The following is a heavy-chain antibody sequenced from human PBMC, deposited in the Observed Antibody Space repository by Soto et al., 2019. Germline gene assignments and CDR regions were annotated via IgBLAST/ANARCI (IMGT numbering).Heavy chain of an antibody. CDR2: ISGSGGTT. CDR3: AKFFVETGSNSGWPWSFHY. V-gene: IGHV3-23*01. D-gene: IGHD6-25*01. Sequence: EVQLLESGGGLVRPGRSLRLSCAASGFTFSNYAMSWVRQAPGQGLDWVSAISGSGGTTYYADSVKGRFTISRDNSKNTLFLQTNSLRAEDAAVYYCAKFFVETGSNSGWPWSFHYWGQGTLVTVSS. J-gene: IGHJ4*02. CDR1: GFTFSNYA.